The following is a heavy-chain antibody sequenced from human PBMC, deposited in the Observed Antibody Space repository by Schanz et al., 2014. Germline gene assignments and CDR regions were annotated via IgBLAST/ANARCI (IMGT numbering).Heavy chain of an antibody. D-gene: IGHD5-18*01. CDR3: AKDRGDGYSNGIFQY. CDR2: IGYDGSEK. V-gene: IGHV3-33*06. J-gene: IGHJ4*02. CDR1: GLNFDYYG. Sequence: QVQLVESGGGVVQPGRSLRLSCATSGLNFDYYGMNWVRQAPGKGLEWVANIGYDGSEKYYVDSVKGRFTISRDNSKDTLYLQMSGLTPEDTAVYYCAKDRGDGYSNGIFQYWGLGTLVTVSS.